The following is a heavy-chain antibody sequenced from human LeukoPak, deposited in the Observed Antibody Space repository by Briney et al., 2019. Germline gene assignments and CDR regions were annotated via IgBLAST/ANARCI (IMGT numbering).Heavy chain of an antibody. J-gene: IGHJ4*02. CDR1: GYTFTNFV. D-gene: IGHD2-2*01. V-gene: IGHV1-3*01. CDR3: ARDQIGVAAAAY. Sequence: ASVKVSCKASGYTFTNFVIHWVRQAPGQRLEWLGWINPSNDDTKYSQKFQGRVTITRDTSASTAYMELSSLRSEDTALYYCARDQIGVAAAAYWGQGTLVTVSS. CDR2: INPSNDDT.